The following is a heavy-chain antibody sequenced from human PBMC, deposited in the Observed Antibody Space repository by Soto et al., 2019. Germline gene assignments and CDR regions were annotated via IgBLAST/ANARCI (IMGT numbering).Heavy chain of an antibody. CDR1: GGSISSGGYY. Sequence: SETLSLTCTVSGGSISSGGYYWSWIRQHPGKGLEWIGYIYYSGSTYYNPSLKSRVTISVDTSKNQFSLKLSSVTAADTAVYYCARSYCSGGSCYSYWYYWGQGTLVTVSS. V-gene: IGHV4-31*03. D-gene: IGHD2-15*01. CDR2: IYYSGST. J-gene: IGHJ4*02. CDR3: ARSYCSGGSCYSYWYY.